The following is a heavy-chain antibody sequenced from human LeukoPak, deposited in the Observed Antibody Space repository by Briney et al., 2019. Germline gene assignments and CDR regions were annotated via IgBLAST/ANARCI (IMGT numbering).Heavy chain of an antibody. CDR2: TAYNGYNK. J-gene: IGHJ4*02. V-gene: IGHV3-30-3*01. Sequence: GGSLRLSCAASGFTFSSYAMHWVRQAPGKGLEWVAGTAYNGYNKYYTDSVKGRFTISRDNSKNTLDLQMNSLSVEDTAVYYCARDLDDFWSGYLFWGQGTLVTVSS. CDR3: ARDLDDFWSGYLF. D-gene: IGHD3-3*01. CDR1: GFTFSSYA.